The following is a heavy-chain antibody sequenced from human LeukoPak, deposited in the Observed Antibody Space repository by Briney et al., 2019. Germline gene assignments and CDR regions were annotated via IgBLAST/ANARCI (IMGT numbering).Heavy chain of an antibody. J-gene: IGHJ4*02. CDR1: GFTVSSNY. CDR3: ASQWELRY. Sequence: PGGSLRLSCAASGFTVSSNYMNWVRQAPGKGLEWVSVIYSGGTTYYADSVKGRFTISRDSSKHTLYLQMNSLRAEDTAVYYCASQWELRYWGQGTLVTVSS. D-gene: IGHD1-26*01. CDR2: IYSGGTT. V-gene: IGHV3-53*01.